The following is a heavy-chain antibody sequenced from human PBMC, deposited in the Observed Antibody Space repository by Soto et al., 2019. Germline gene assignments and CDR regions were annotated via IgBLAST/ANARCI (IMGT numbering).Heavy chain of an antibody. CDR1: GFTFSSYG. Sequence: QVQLVESGGGVVQPGRSLRLSCAASGFTFSSYGMHWVRQAPGKGLEWVAVISYDGSNKYYADSLKGRFTISRDNSKNTLYLQMNSLRAEDTTMYYCAKGALGYNDYYDYYGMDVWGQGTTVTVSS. D-gene: IGHD5-12*01. CDR2: ISYDGSNK. CDR3: AKGALGYNDYYDYYGMDV. J-gene: IGHJ6*02. V-gene: IGHV3-30*18.